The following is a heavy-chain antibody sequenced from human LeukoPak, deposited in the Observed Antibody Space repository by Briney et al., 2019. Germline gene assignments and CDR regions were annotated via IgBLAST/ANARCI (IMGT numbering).Heavy chain of an antibody. J-gene: IGHJ4*02. Sequence: SVKVSCKASGGTFSSYAISWVRQAPGQGLEWMGGIIPIFGTVNYAQKFQGRVTITADKSTSTAYMELSSLRSEDTAVYYCARRGVGYGGNFGYWGQGTLVTVSS. CDR1: GGTFSSYA. CDR2: IIPIFGTV. V-gene: IGHV1-69*06. CDR3: ARRGVGYGGNFGY. D-gene: IGHD4-23*01.